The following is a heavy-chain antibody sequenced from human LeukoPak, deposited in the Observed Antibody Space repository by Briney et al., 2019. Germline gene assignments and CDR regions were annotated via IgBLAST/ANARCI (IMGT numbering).Heavy chain of an antibody. D-gene: IGHD5-18*01. CDR2: IYYSGST. CDR1: GGSISSGGYY. V-gene: IGHV4-31*03. J-gene: IGHJ4*02. Sequence: SQTLSLTCTVSGGSISSGGYYWSWIRQHPGKGLEWIGYIYYSGSTYYNPSLKSRVTISVDTPKNQFFLKLSSVTAADTAVYYCARAGYSYGYFDYWGQGTLVTVSS. CDR3: ARAGYSYGYFDY.